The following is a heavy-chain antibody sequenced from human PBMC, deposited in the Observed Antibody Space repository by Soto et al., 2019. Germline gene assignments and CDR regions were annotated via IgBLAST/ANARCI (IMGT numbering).Heavy chain of an antibody. CDR3: ARDRGVMVRGVYYYYYGMDV. J-gene: IGHJ6*02. CDR1: GGTFSSYA. V-gene: IGHV1-69*01. D-gene: IGHD3-10*01. CDR2: IIPIFGTA. Sequence: QVQLVQSGAEAKKPGSSVKVSCKASGGTFSSYAISWVRQAPGQGLEWMGGIIPIFGTANYAQKFQGRVTITADESTSTAYMELSSLRSEDTAVYYCARDRGVMVRGVYYYYYGMDVWGQGTTVTVSS.